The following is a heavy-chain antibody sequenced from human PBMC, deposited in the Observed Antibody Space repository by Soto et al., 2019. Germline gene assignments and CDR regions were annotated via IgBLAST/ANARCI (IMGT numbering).Heavy chain of an antibody. CDR1: GFTFSSYS. V-gene: IGHV3-21*01. Sequence: PGGSLRLSCAASGFTFSSYSMNWVRQAPGKGLEWVSSISSSSSSYIYYADSVKGRFTISRDNAKNSLYLQVNSLRAEDTAVYYCAREGIAAALDYWGQGTLVTVSS. CDR3: AREGIAAALDY. J-gene: IGHJ4*02. CDR2: ISSSSSSYI. D-gene: IGHD6-13*01.